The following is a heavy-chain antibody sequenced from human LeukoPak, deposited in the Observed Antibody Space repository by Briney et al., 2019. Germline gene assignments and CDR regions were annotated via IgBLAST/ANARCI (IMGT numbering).Heavy chain of an antibody. J-gene: IGHJ3*02. CDR3: ARGIYGDPDAFDI. D-gene: IGHD4-17*01. V-gene: IGHV4-34*01. Sequence: SETLSLTCAVYGGSFSGYYWSWIRQPPGKGLEWIGEINHSGSTNYNPSLKSRVTISVDTSKNQFSLKLSSVTAVDTAVYYCARGIYGDPDAFDIWGQGTMVTVSS. CDR1: GGSFSGYY. CDR2: INHSGST.